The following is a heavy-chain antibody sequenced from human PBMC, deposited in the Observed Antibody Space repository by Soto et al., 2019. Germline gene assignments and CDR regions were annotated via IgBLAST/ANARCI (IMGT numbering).Heavy chain of an antibody. Sequence: SEALSLTWTLSPPSIHSAGYYSNSVLLLPGTGLESIAYIYFSGNTYYNPSLESRVTISLDTPQNQFSLKLNSVSAADTAVSSCARILPIEAAGAPYWFDPWGQGNLVTVSS. V-gene: IGHV4-31*02. CDR3: ARILPIEAAGAPYWFDP. J-gene: IGHJ5*02. CDR2: IYFSGNT. D-gene: IGHD6-13*01. CDR1: PPSIHSAGYY.